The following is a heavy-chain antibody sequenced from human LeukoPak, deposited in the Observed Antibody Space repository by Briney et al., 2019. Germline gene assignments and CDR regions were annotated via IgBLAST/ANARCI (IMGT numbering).Heavy chain of an antibody. D-gene: IGHD4-23*01. CDR1: GFTFSIYW. V-gene: IGHV3-74*01. CDR2: INSDGSST. Sequence: GGSLRLSCAASGFTFSIYWVHWVRQAPGKGLVWVSSINSDGSSTSYADPVKGRFTISRDNAKNTLYLQMNTLRAEDTAVYYCAGGPHGGNGDYWGQGTLVTVSS. J-gene: IGHJ4*02. CDR3: AGGPHGGNGDY.